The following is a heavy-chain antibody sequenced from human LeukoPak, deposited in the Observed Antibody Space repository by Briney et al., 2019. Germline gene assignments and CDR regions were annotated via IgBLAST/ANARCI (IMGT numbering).Heavy chain of an antibody. CDR1: GFTFSSYG. V-gene: IGHV3-30*02. CDR2: IRYDGSNK. CDR3: AKDRAYGQFLWGNDY. Sequence: GGSLRLSCAASGFTFSSYGMHWVRQAPGKGLEWVAFIRYDGSNKYYADSVKGRFTISRDNSKNTLYLQMNSVRAEDTAVYYCAKDRAYGQFLWGNDYWGQGTLVTVSS. D-gene: IGHD2-21*01. J-gene: IGHJ4*02.